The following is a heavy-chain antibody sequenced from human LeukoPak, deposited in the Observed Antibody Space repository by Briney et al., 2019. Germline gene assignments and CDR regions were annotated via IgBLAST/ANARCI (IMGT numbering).Heavy chain of an antibody. D-gene: IGHD6-13*01. J-gene: IGHJ5*02. V-gene: IGHV3-33*01. CDR3: ARDLDSSSWYILWFDP. CDR2: IWYDGSNK. CDR1: GFTFSSYG. Sequence: AGGSLRLSCAASGFTFSSYGMHWVRQAPGKGLEWVAVIWYDGSNKYYADSVKSRFTISRDNSKNTLYLQMNSLRTEDTAVYYCARDLDSSSWYILWFDPWG.